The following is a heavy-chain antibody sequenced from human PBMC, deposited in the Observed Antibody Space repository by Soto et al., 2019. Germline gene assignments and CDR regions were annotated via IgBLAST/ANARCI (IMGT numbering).Heavy chain of an antibody. CDR1: GGSISSSSYY. V-gene: IGHV4-39*01. CDR2: IYYSGST. CDR3: ARRRDCSSTSCKGSWFDP. Sequence: PSETLSLTCTVSGGSISSSSYYWCWIRQPPGKGLEWIGSIYYSGSTYYNPSLKSRVTISVDTPKNQFSLKLSSVTAADTAVYYCARRRDCSSTSCKGSWFDPWGRGTLVTVSS. J-gene: IGHJ5*02. D-gene: IGHD2-2*01.